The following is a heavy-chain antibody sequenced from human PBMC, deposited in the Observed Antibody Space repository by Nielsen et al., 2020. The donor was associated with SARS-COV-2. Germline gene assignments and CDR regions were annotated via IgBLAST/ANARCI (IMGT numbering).Heavy chain of an antibody. Sequence: GGSLRLSCAASGFTFDDYTMHWVRQAPGKGLEWVSLISWDGGSTYYADSVKGRFTISRDNSKNSLYLQMNSLRTEDTALYYCAKDEPGYCSGGSCLGWDYWGQGTLVTVSS. V-gene: IGHV3-43*01. CDR3: AKDEPGYCSGGSCLGWDY. CDR2: ISWDGGST. D-gene: IGHD2-15*01. J-gene: IGHJ4*02. CDR1: GFTFDDYT.